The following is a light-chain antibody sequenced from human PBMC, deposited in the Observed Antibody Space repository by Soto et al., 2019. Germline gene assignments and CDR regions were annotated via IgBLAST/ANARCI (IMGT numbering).Light chain of an antibody. V-gene: IGKV3-11*01. CDR2: DVS. Sequence: EIVLTQSPATLSLSPGERATLSCRASQSVSSYLAWYQQKPGQAPRLLIYDVSNSATGIPSRFSGSGSGTDFTLTISSLEPEDFAVYYCQQRSNWPLTFGGGTKVEIK. CDR3: QQRSNWPLT. J-gene: IGKJ4*01. CDR1: QSVSSY.